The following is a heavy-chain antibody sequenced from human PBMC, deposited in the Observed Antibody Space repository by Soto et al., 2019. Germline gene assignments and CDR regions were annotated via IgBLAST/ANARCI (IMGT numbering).Heavy chain of an antibody. CDR3: AKDLLDYDFWSGYFVYGMDV. V-gene: IGHV3-30*18. CDR2: ISYDGSNK. Sequence: QVQLVESGGGVVQPGRYLRLSCAASGFTFSSYGMHWVRQAPGKGLEWVAVISYDGSNKYYADSVKGRFTISRDNSQNTLYLQMNSLRAEDTAVYYCAKDLLDYDFWSGYFVYGMDVWGQGTTVTVSS. CDR1: GFTFSSYG. D-gene: IGHD3-3*01. J-gene: IGHJ6*02.